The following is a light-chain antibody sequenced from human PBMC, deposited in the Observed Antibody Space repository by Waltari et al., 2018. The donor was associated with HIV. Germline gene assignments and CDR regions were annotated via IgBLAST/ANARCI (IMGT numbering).Light chain of an antibody. CDR2: GKN. CDR1: SLRSYY. J-gene: IGLJ2*01. Sequence: SSELTQDPAVSVALGQTVRITCQGDSLRSYYASWYQQKPGQAPVLVIYGKNNRPSGIPDRFSGSSSGNTASWTITGAQAEDEADYYCNSRDSSGVVFGGGTKLTVL. V-gene: IGLV3-19*01. CDR3: NSRDSSGVV.